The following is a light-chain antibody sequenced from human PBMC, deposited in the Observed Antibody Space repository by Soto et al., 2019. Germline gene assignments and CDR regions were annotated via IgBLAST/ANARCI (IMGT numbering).Light chain of an antibody. J-gene: IGLJ1*01. CDR3: SSYTTSNTRQIV. V-gene: IGLV2-14*01. CDR2: DVS. Sequence: QSVLTQPASVSGSPGQSITISCTGTSSDVGGYNYVSWYQQHPGKAPKFMIYDVSNRPSGVSNRFSGSKSGNTASLTISGLQTEYEADYYCSSYTTSNTRQIVFGTGTKVPVL. CDR1: SSDVGGYNY.